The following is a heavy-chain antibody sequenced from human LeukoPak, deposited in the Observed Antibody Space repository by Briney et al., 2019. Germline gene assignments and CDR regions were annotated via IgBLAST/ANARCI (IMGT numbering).Heavy chain of an antibody. V-gene: IGHV3-23*01. D-gene: IGHD1-26*01. CDR2: ISGSGGST. J-gene: IGHJ3*02. Sequence: GGSLRLSCAASGFTFSSYWMHWVRQAPGKGLEWVSHISGSGGSTYYADSVKGRFTFSRDNSKNTLYLQMNSLRAEDTAVYYCAKRPGRYFALDIWGQGTMVTVSS. CDR1: GFTFSSYW. CDR3: AKRPGRYFALDI.